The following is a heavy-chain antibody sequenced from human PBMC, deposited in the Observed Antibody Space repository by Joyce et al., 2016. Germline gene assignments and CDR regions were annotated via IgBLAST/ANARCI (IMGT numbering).Heavy chain of an antibody. CDR1: GDFVSSNSAA. CDR2: TFYRSKWYN. CDR3: ARDAGFGLDALDI. D-gene: IGHD3/OR15-3a*01. J-gene: IGHJ3*02. Sequence: QVQLQQSGPGLVKPSQILSLTGAISGDFVSSNSAAWNWIRQSPSRGLEWLGRTFYRSKWYNDYAVSVRSRISINPDTSKNLFSLHLNSVTPEDTAVYYCARDAGFGLDALDIWGQGTMVTVSS. V-gene: IGHV6-1*01.